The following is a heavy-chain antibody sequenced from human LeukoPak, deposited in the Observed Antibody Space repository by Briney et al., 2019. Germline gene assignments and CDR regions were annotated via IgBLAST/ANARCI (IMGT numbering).Heavy chain of an antibody. Sequence: GGSLRLSWAASGFTFSRYNMNSVRQAPGKWLELVSSISSSSHIYYPHSVKGRFTISRNNAKNSLYLQMNSLRDEDTAVYYCARDMRTGDFWSGYSDYWGQGTLVTVSS. CDR2: ISSSSHI. V-gene: IGHV3-21*01. D-gene: IGHD3-3*01. J-gene: IGHJ4*02. CDR1: GFTFSRYN. CDR3: ARDMRTGDFWSGYSDY.